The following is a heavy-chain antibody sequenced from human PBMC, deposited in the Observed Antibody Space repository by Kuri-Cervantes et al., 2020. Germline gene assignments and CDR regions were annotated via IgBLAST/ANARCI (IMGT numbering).Heavy chain of an antibody. J-gene: IGHJ6*02. Sequence: LSLTCAASGFTFSSYAMSWVRQAPGKGLVWVSRINSDGSSTSYADSVKGRFTISRDNAKNSLYLQMNSLRAEDTAVYYCARDANVYYYYGMDVWGQGTTVTVSS. CDR1: GFTFSSYA. CDR2: INSDGSST. V-gene: IGHV3-74*01. CDR3: ARDANVYYYYGMDV.